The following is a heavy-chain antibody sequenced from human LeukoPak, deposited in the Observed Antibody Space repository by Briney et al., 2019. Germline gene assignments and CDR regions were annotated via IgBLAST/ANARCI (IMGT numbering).Heavy chain of an antibody. CDR1: GGTFSSYA. Sequence: ASVKVSCKASGGTFSSYAISWVRQAPGQGLEWMGGIIPIFGTANYAQKFQGRVTITADESTSTAYMELSSLRSEDTAVYYCASATLRCSGGSCYEMDVWGKGTTVTVSS. D-gene: IGHD2-15*01. CDR3: ASATLRCSGGSCYEMDV. V-gene: IGHV1-69*13. J-gene: IGHJ6*04. CDR2: IIPIFGTA.